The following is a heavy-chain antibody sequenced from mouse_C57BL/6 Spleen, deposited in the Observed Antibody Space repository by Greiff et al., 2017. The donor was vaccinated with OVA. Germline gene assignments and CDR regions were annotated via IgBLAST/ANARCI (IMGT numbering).Heavy chain of an antibody. V-gene: IGHV1-61*01. J-gene: IGHJ3*01. CDR3: AREGGSYGSSYDWFAY. D-gene: IGHD1-1*01. CDR2: IYPSDSET. Sequence: VQLQESGAELVRPGSSVKLSCKASGYTFTSYWMDWVKQRPGQGLEWIGNIYPSDSETHYNQKFKDKATLTVDKSSSTAYMQLSSLTSEDSAVYYGAREGGSYGSSYDWFAYWGQGTLVTVSA. CDR1: GYTFTSYW.